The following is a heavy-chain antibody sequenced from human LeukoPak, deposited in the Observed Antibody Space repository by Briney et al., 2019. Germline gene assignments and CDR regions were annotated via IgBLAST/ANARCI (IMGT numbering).Heavy chain of an antibody. J-gene: IGHJ4*02. CDR2: INHSGST. V-gene: IGHV4-38-2*02. CDR3: ARGRGEERWIVVAIRPVPRRYFDY. Sequence: PSETLSLTCTVSGYSISSGYYWGWIRQPPGKVLEWIGEINHSGSTNYNPSLKSRVTISVDTSKNQFSLKLSSVTAADTAVYYCARGRGEERWIVVAIRPVPRRYFDYWGQGTLVTVSS. CDR1: GYSISSGYY. D-gene: IGHD3-22*01.